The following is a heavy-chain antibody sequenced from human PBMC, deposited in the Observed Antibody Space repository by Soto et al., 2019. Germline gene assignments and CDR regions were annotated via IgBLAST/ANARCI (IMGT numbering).Heavy chain of an antibody. CDR2: MNSDGSST. V-gene: IGHV3-74*01. CDR3: ARGDYYYGMDV. Sequence: HPVGSLRLSCAASGFTFSNYWMHWVRQAPGKGLVWVSRMNSDGSSTNYADSVKGRFTISRDNAKNTLYLQMNSLRAEDTAVYNCARGDYYYGMDVWGQGTTVTVSS. J-gene: IGHJ6*02. CDR1: GFTFSNYW.